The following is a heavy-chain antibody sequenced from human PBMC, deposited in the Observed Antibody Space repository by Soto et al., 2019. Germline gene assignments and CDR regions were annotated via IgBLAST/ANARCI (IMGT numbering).Heavy chain of an antibody. Sequence: SETLSLTCAVSGGSFTSNNWWTWVRQPPGQGLEWIGEIYRTGSTNYNPSLKSRVTISLDKSENQFSLKVTSLTAVDTAVYYCASRDPGTSVDYWGQGTLVTVSS. CDR2: IYRTGST. J-gene: IGHJ4*02. V-gene: IGHV4-4*02. CDR3: ASRDPGTSVDY. D-gene: IGHD1-7*01. CDR1: GGSFTSNNW.